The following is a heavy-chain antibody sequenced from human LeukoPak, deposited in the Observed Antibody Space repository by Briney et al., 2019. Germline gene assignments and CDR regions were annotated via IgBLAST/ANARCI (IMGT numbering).Heavy chain of an antibody. D-gene: IGHD2-2*01. V-gene: IGHV4-59*12. CDR1: GDSISSYY. J-gene: IGHJ5*02. CDR3: ARDSRYCSSTSCRDWFDP. Sequence: SETLSLTCTVSGDSISSYYWSWIRQPPGKGLEWIGYIYYSGSTSYNPSLKSRVTMSVDTSKNQFSLKLSSVTAADTAVYYCARDSRYCSSTSCRDWFDPWGQGTLVTVSS. CDR2: IYYSGST.